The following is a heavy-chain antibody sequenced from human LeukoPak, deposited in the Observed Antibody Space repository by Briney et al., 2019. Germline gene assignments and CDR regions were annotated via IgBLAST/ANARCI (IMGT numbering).Heavy chain of an antibody. D-gene: IGHD2-2*01. J-gene: IGHJ6*02. V-gene: IGHV3-23*01. CDR3: AAGYCSSTSCPGYYYGVDV. CDR1: GFTFSSYA. Sequence: PGGSLRLSCAASGFTFSSYAMSWVRQAPGKGLEWVSAISGSGGSTYYADSVKGRFTISRDNSKNTLYLQMNSLRAEDTAVYYCAAGYCSSTSCPGYYYGVDVWGQGTTVTVSS. CDR2: ISGSGGST.